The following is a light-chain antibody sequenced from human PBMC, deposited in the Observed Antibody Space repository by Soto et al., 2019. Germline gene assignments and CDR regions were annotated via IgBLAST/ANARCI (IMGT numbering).Light chain of an antibody. CDR1: QSISSY. CDR3: QQYGSSGT. J-gene: IGKJ1*01. CDR2: DAY. Sequence: EILLTQSPATLSLSPGERAALSCRASQSISSYLAWYQQKPGQAPRLLIYDAYTRATGVGARFTGSGPATDFTLTISRLEPEDFAVYYCQQYGSSGTFGQGTKVDIK. V-gene: IGKV3-20*01.